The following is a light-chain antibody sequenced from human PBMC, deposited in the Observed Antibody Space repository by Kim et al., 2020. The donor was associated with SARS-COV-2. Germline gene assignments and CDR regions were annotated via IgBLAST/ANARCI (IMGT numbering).Light chain of an antibody. Sequence: SVSPRQTASITCTGDGLENTYVSWFQQKPGQSPVLVIYQDYKRPSGIPERFSGSNSGNTAILNSIGTQAADEADYYCQAWDSNTYVFGTGTKVTVL. J-gene: IGLJ1*01. CDR1: GLENTY. CDR2: QDY. CDR3: QAWDSNTYV. V-gene: IGLV3-1*01.